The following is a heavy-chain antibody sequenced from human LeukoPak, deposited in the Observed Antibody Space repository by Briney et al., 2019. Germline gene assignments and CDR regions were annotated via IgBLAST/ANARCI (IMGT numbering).Heavy chain of an antibody. J-gene: IGHJ4*02. Sequence: ASVKVSCKASGGTFSSYAISWVRQAPGQGLEWMGGIIPIFGTANYAQKFQGRVTITADKSTSTAYMELSSLRSEDTAVYYCARDSAYSSSSTGDYWGQGTLVTVSS. D-gene: IGHD6-6*01. V-gene: IGHV1-69*06. CDR3: ARDSAYSSSSTGDY. CDR2: IIPIFGTA. CDR1: GGTFSSYA.